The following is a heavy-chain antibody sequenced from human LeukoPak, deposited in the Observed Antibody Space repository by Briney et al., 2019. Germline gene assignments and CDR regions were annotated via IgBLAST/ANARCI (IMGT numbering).Heavy chain of an antibody. D-gene: IGHD2-2*01. CDR1: GLTFSNSA. V-gene: IGHV3-23*01. Sequence: GGSPRLSCAASGLTFSNSALSWVRQAPEKGLEWVSAISGSGGSTYYADSVKGRFTISRDNSKNTLYLQMNSLRAEDTAVYYCAKGGVVPGAKYGMDVWAQGTTVTVSS. CDR2: ISGSGGST. CDR3: AKGGVVPGAKYGMDV. J-gene: IGHJ6*02.